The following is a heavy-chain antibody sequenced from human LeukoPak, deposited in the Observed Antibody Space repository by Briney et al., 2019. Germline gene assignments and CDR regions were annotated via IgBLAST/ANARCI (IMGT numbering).Heavy chain of an antibody. J-gene: IGHJ4*02. CDR3: ARGYCSSTSCYPGEFDY. V-gene: IGHV1-69*13. CDR2: IIPIFGTA. CDR1: RGTFSSYA. D-gene: IGHD2-2*01. Sequence: ASVKVSCKAPRGTFSSYAISWVRQAPGQGLEWLGGIIPIFGTANYAQKFQGRVTITADESTSTAYMELSSLRSEDTAVYYCARGYCSSTSCYPGEFDYWGQGTLVTVSS.